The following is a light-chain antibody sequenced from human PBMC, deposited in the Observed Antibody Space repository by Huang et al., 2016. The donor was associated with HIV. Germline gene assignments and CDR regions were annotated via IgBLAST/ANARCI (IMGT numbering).Light chain of an antibody. J-gene: IGKJ1*01. CDR3: QQYGNSPRT. Sequence: ETVLTQSPGTLSVSTGERATLSCRASQSVRGSYLAWYRQTPGQAPSLLIYGASWRATGVPDRFSGSGSGTDFTLTISRLEPEDFAVYYCQQYGNSPRTFGQGTKVEIK. CDR1: QSVRGSY. V-gene: IGKV3-20*01. CDR2: GAS.